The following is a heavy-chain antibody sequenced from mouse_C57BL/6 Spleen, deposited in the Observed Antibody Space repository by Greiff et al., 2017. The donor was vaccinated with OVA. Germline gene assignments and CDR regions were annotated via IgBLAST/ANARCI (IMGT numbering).Heavy chain of an antibody. CDR2: IDPETGGT. Sequence: QVQLKQSGAELVRPGASVTLSCKASGYTFTDYEMHWVKQTPVHGLEWIGAIDPETGGTAYNQKFKGKAILTADKSSSTAYMELRSLTSEDSAVYYCTRGPSTALYAMDYWGQGTSVTVSS. D-gene: IGHD3-2*01. CDR1: GYTFTDYE. J-gene: IGHJ4*01. V-gene: IGHV1-15*01. CDR3: TRGPSTALYAMDY.